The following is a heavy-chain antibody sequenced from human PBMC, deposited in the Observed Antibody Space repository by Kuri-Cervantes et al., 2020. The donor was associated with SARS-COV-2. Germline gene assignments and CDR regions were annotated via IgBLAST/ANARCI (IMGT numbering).Heavy chain of an antibody. CDR2: IYHSGST. Sequence: SETLSLTCAVSGYSISSGYYWGWIRQPPGKGLEWIGSIYHSGSTYYNPSLKSRVTISVDTSKNQFSLKLSSVTAADTAVYYCAGQWGITMAGGNAFDIWGQGTMVTVSS. CDR3: AGQWGITMAGGNAFDI. V-gene: IGHV4-38-2*01. D-gene: IGHD6-19*01. J-gene: IGHJ3*02. CDR1: GYSISSGYY.